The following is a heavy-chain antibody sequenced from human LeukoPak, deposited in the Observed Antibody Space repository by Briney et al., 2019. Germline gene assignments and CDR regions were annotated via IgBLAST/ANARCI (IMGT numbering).Heavy chain of an antibody. CDR2: ISGSGGRT. CDR1: GFTFSNNS. Sequence: GGSLKLLCAPSGFTFSNNSMSWARQAPGRGLEWVTAISGSGGRTYYAVSVEGRFTISRDNSKNTLYLQMNSVRGEDTAVYYCAKGSQVIQLWLLEFDYWGQGTLVTVSS. CDR3: AKGSQVIQLWLLEFDY. V-gene: IGHV3-23*01. J-gene: IGHJ4*02. D-gene: IGHD5-18*01.